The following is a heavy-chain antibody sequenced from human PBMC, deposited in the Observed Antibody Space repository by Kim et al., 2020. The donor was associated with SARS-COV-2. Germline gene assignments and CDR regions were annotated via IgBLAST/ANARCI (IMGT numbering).Heavy chain of an antibody. CDR1: GYSFTSYW. Sequence: GSLKISCKGSGYSFTSYWIGWVRQMPGKGLEWMGIIYPGDSDTRYSPSFQGQVTISADKSISTAYLQWSSLKASDTAMYYCARRLRGYSSTYGPYGMDVWGQGTTVTVSS. D-gene: IGHD5-18*01. V-gene: IGHV5-51*01. CDR3: ARRLRGYSSTYGPYGMDV. J-gene: IGHJ6*02. CDR2: IYPGDSDT.